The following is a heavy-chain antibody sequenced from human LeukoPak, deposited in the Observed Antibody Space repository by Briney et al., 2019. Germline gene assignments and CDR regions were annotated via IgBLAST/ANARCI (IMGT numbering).Heavy chain of an antibody. J-gene: IGHJ4*02. D-gene: IGHD6-19*01. CDR1: GGSFSGYY. CDR2: INHSGST. Sequence: SETLSLTCAVYGGSFSGYYWSWIRQPPGKGLEWIGEINHSGSTYYNPSLKSRVTISVDTSKNQFSLKLSSVTAADTAVYYCARDLISGYFDYWGQGTLVTVSS. CDR3: ARDLISGYFDY. V-gene: IGHV4-34*01.